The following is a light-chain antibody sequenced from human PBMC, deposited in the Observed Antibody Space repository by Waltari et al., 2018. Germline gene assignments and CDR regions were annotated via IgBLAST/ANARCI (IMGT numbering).Light chain of an antibody. CDR1: SGHSSNV. CDR3: QTGGHGTWV. J-gene: IGLJ3*02. Sequence: QLVLTPSPSASSSLRPSVKLPYTLSSGHSSNVINWPQQQPQKDPRYLMKVNSDGSHSKGAEFPDRFSGSSAGAERYLTSSSVQSEDEADYYCQTGGHGTWVFGGGTKLTVL. CDR2: VNSDGSH. V-gene: IGLV4-69*01.